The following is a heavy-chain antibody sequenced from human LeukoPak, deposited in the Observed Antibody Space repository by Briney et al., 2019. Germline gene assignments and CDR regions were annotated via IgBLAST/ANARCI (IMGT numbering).Heavy chain of an antibody. Sequence: GGSLRLSCAASGFSFENYNMNWVRQAPGKGLEWVAYINVITGYIYYADSLKGRFTISRDNAKNSLYLQMNSLRAEDTAVYYCARGSFYYYYYMDVWGKGTTVTISS. V-gene: IGHV3-21*04. CDR3: ARGSFYYYYYMDV. CDR1: GFSFENYN. CDR2: INVITGYI. J-gene: IGHJ6*03.